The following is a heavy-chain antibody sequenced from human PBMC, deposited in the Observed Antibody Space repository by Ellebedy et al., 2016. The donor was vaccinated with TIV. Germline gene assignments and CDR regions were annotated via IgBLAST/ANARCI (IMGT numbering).Heavy chain of an antibody. CDR2: MSFDGGIK. J-gene: IGHJ6*02. D-gene: IGHD5-24*01. CDR1: GFTFSDFA. Sequence: GESLKISXAASGFTFSDFAMHWVRQAPGKGLEWVAVMSFDGGIKYHADSVQGRFTIARDNSRNTLYLQMNSLRGEDTAVYYCARLMEVATVVFYYGIDVWGQGTTVTVSS. CDR3: ARLMEVATVVFYYGIDV. V-gene: IGHV3-30-3*01.